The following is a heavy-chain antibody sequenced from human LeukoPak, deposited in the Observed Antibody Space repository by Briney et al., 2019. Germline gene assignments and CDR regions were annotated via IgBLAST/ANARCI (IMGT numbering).Heavy chain of an antibody. D-gene: IGHD2-15*01. CDR2: IYYSGST. Sequence: SETLSLTCTVSGGSISSSSYYWGWIRQPPGKGLEWIGSIYYSGSTYYNPSLKSRVTISVDTSKNQFSLKLSSVTAADTAVYYCARVPPYCSGGSCYPSGRNWFDPWGQGTLVTVSS. J-gene: IGHJ5*02. V-gene: IGHV4-39*07. CDR1: GGSISSSSYY. CDR3: ARVPPYCSGGSCYPSGRNWFDP.